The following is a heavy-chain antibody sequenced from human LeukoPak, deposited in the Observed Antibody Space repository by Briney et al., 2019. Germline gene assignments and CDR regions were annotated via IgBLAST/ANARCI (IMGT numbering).Heavy chain of an antibody. CDR1: GFTFSSYG. D-gene: IGHD3-10*01. Sequence: GGSLRLSCAASGFTFSSYGMHWVRQAPGKGLEWVAFIRYDGSNKYYADSVKGRFTISRDNAKNSLYLQMNSLRAEDTAVYYCARDHYYGSGRFDYWGQGTLVTVSS. V-gene: IGHV3-30*02. J-gene: IGHJ4*02. CDR3: ARDHYYGSGRFDY. CDR2: IRYDGSNK.